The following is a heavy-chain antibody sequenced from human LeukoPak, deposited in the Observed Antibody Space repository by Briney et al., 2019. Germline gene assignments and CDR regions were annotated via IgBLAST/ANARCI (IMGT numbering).Heavy chain of an antibody. Sequence: SLRXSCXAXGFTFXSHAMSWVRQAPGKGLEWVSAISGSGGSTYYADSVKGRFTISRDNSKNTLYLQMNSLRAEDTAVYYCAKEYSGYEPSLGYWGQGTLVTVSS. V-gene: IGHV3-23*01. CDR1: GFTFXSHA. J-gene: IGHJ4*02. D-gene: IGHD5-12*01. CDR2: ISGSGGST. CDR3: AKEYSGYEPSLGY.